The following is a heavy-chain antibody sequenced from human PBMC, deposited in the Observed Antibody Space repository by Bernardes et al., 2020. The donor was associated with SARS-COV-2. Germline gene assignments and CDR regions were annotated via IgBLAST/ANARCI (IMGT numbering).Heavy chain of an antibody. CDR1: GFTSSNYA. CDR2: FSDGGLST. D-gene: IGHD2-15*01. Sequence: GRSLRLSCAASGFTSSNYAMNWVRPAPGKGLEWVSGFSDGGLSTYYADSVKGRFTISRDNAKNALYLHMNSLRVEDTAVYYCTRVLDGRAGAFDIWGQGTMVTVSS. CDR3: TRVLDGRAGAFDI. J-gene: IGHJ3*02. V-gene: IGHV3-23*01.